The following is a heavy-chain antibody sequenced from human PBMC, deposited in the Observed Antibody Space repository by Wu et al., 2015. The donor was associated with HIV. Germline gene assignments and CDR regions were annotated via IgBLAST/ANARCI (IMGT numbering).Heavy chain of an antibody. J-gene: IGHJ6*02. CDR2: IIPIFGTA. V-gene: IGHV1-69*05. CDR1: GGPFNNYA. D-gene: IGHD6-13*01. Sequence: QVQLVQSGAEVKKPGSSVKVSCKASGGPFNNYAFSWVRQAPGQGLEWMGGIIPIFGTANYAQKFQGRVTITTDESTSTAYMELSSLRSEDTAVYYCARVGIAAATPSDYGMDVWGQGTTVTVSS. CDR3: ARVGIAAATPSDYGMDV.